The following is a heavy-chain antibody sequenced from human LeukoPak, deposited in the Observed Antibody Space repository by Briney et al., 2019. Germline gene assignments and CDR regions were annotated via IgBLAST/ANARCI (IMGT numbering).Heavy chain of an antibody. D-gene: IGHD1-26*01. V-gene: IGHV3-7*01. CDR2: INQDASTK. CDR1: GFTLRNTW. J-gene: IGHJ4*02. Sequence: PGGSLRLSCAASGFTLRNTWMAWVRQAPGKGLEGVANINQDASTKHYVDSVKGRFTISRDNAKNSLYLQMNSLRAEDTAVYYCARDQSGSLDYWGQGTLVTVSS. CDR3: ARDQSGSLDY.